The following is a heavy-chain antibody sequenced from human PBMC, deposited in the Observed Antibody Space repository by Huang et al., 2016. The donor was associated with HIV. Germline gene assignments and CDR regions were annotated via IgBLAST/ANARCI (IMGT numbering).Heavy chain of an antibody. J-gene: IGHJ4*02. D-gene: IGHD3-3*01. V-gene: IGHV4-39*01. CDR2: IHYGVST. CDR1: GGAISSTSYS. CDR3: ARHSDDFWSGSSYFYD. Sequence: QVQLQESGPGLVKPSETLSLTCTVSGGAISSTSYSWGWIRQPPGNGLEWIGSIHYGVSTFYTSSLKSRVIISVDTSKNQFSLKLSSVTAADTAVYYCARHSDDFWSGSSYFYDWGQGTLVTVSS.